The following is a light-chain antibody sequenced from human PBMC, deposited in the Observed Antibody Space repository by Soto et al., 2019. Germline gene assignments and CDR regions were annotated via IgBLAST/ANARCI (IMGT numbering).Light chain of an antibody. CDR1: QSVSNN. V-gene: IGKV3-15*01. CDR2: GAS. CDR3: QQYNNWPPYT. Sequence: EVVMTQSPATLSVSPGDRATLSCRASQSVSNNLAWYQQKPVQAPRLLIYGASTGATGLPARFSASGSGTEFTLTISSLQSEDFAVYYCQQYNNWPPYTFGQGTKLEIK. J-gene: IGKJ2*01.